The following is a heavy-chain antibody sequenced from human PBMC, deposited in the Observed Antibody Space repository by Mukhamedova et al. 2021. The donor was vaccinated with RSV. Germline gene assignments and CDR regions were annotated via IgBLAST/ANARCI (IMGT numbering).Heavy chain of an antibody. D-gene: IGHD2-21*01. V-gene: IGHV3-9*01. CDR3: AKDYSSPGGMDV. J-gene: IGHJ6*02. CDR2: SWNSGSI. Sequence: SWNSGSIGYADSVKGRFTISRDNAKNSLYLQMNSLRAEDTALYYCAKDYSSPGGMDVWGQGTTVTVSS.